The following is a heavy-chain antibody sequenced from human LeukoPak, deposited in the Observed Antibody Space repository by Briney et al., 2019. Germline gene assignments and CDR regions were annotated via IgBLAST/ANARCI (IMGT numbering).Heavy chain of an antibody. CDR2: IVVGSGNT. J-gene: IGHJ6*03. V-gene: IGHV1-58*01. D-gene: IGHD6-13*01. CDR1: GFTFTSSA. CDR3: AAGGSGYSSSRYYYYYYMDV. Sequence: ASVKVSCKASGFTFTSSAVQWVRQARGQRLEWIGWIVVGSGNTNYAQKFQERVTITRDMSTSTAYMELSSLRSEDTAVYYCAAGGSGYSSSRYYYYYYMDVWGKGTTVTVSS.